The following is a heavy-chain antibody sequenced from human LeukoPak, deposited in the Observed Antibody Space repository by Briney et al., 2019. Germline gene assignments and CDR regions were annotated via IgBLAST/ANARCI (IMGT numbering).Heavy chain of an antibody. CDR2: IYTSGTT. Sequence: PSETLSLTFTVSGGSISNYYCNWIRQPAGKGLEWIGRIYTSGTTNYNPSLKSRVTMSVDTSKNQFSLNLRPVTAADTAVYYCAREYSHLPIDYWGQGTLVTVSS. D-gene: IGHD2-15*01. V-gene: IGHV4-4*07. CDR3: AREYSHLPIDY. CDR1: GGSISNYY. J-gene: IGHJ4*02.